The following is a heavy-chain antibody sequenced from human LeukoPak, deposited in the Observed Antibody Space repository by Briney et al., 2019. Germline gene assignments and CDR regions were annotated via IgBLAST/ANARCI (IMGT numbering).Heavy chain of an antibody. CDR1: GGSIRSSYYY. V-gene: IGHV4-39*07. CDR3: AREEAAAGRSFDY. Sequence: SETLSLTCTVSGGSIRSSYYYWGWIRQPPGKGLEWIGSIYDSGSTYYNPSLKSRVTISVDTSKNQFSLNLTSVTAADTAVYYCAREEAAAGRSFDYWGQGILVTVSS. D-gene: IGHD6-13*01. J-gene: IGHJ4*02. CDR2: IYDSGST.